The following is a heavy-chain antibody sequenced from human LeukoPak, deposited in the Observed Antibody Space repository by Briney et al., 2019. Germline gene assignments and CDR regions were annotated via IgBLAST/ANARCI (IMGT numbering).Heavy chain of an antibody. J-gene: IGHJ1*01. CDR2: ICDSGRTI. D-gene: IGHD3-22*01. V-gene: IGHV3-11*01. CDR3: ARDRLGDYDHSGYYDK. CDR1: GFTFSDYY. Sequence: PGGSVILSCAASGFTFSDYYMSWIRQAPGKGLEWVSYICDSGRTIYYADSVNGRFTISRDNAKNSVYLQMNNLRAEDTAVYYCARDRLGDYDHSGYYDKWGQGTLVTVSS.